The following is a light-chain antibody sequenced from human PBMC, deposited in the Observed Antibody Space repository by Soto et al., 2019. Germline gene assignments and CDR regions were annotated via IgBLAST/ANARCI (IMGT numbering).Light chain of an antibody. Sequence: DIQMTQSPSTLSASVGDRVTITGRASQSISSWLAWYQQKPGKAPKLLIYDAYSLESGVPSRFSGSGSGTEFTLTISSLQPDDFATYYCQQYNSYLFTFGPGTKVDIK. J-gene: IGKJ3*01. V-gene: IGKV1-5*01. CDR1: QSISSW. CDR3: QQYNSYLFT. CDR2: DAY.